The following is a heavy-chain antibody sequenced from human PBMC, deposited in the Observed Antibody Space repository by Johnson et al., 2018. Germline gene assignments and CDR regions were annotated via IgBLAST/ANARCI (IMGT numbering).Heavy chain of an antibody. CDR2: INAAGNRG. CDR1: GFTFHDSW. V-gene: IGHV3-7*01. Sequence: VQLVESGGGLVPPGGSXRLSCAASGFTFHDSWMTWVRQAPGNGLEWLANINAAGNRGYYWDSVKGRFIISRDNARNSVYLQINRLQIEDTAVYYCAKGGDPFSESESWGQGTLVTVSA. J-gene: IGHJ4*02. CDR3: AKGGDPFSESES. D-gene: IGHD5/OR15-5a*01.